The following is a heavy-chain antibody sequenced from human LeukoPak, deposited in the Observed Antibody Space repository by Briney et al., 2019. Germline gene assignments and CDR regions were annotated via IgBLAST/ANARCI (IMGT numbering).Heavy chain of an antibody. CDR3: AKEAHVAVTTYDY. V-gene: IGHV3-23*01. Sequence: GGSLRLSCAASGFTFGTYVMAWVRQAPGKGLEWVSSISSSGGGTYYGDSVKGRFTISRDNSKNTLYLQMNILRDEDTALYYCAKEAHVAVTTYDYWGQGTLVTVSS. CDR1: GFTFGTYV. CDR2: ISSSGGGT. J-gene: IGHJ4*02. D-gene: IGHD2-21*02.